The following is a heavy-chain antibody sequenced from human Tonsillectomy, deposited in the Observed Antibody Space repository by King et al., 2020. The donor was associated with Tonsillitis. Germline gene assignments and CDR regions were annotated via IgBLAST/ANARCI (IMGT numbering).Heavy chain of an antibody. CDR3: AKSCSGWFYYYYYCMVV. D-gene: IGHD6-19*01. CDR2: ISGSGGST. CDR1: GFTFSSYA. V-gene: IGHV3-23*04. J-gene: IGHJ6*02. Sequence: VQLVESGGGLVQPGGSLRLSCAASGFTFSSYAMSWVRQAPGKGLEWVSAISGSGGSTYYADSVKGRFTISRDNSKNTLYLQMNSLRAEDTAVYYCAKSCSGWFYYYYYCMVVWGHGATVTVSS.